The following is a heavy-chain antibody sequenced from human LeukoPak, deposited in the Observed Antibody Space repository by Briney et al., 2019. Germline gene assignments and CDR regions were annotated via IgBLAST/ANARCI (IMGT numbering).Heavy chain of an antibody. CDR3: SKDWSVFCSSTSCYAFDI. J-gene: IGHJ3*02. CDR1: GFTFSSYG. V-gene: IGHV3-30*02. D-gene: IGHD2-2*01. CDR2: IRYDGSDK. Sequence: GGSLRLSCAASGFTFSSYGIHWVRQAPGKGLEWVAFIRYDGSDKYYADSVKGRFTISRDNSKNTLFLQMNSLRVEDTAVYYCSKDWSVFCSSTSCYAFDIWGQGTMVTVSS.